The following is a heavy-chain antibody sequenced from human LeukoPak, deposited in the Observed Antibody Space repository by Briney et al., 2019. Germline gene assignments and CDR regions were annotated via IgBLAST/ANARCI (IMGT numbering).Heavy chain of an antibody. CDR2: INHSGST. CDR1: GGSFSGYY. D-gene: IGHD6-19*01. V-gene: IGHV4-34*01. J-gene: IGHJ4*02. CDR3: ARGRAVAGIRY. Sequence: SETLSLTCAVYGGSFSGYYWSWIRQPPGKGLEWIGEINHSGSTNYNPSLKSRVTISVDTSKNQFSLKLSSVTAADAAVYYCARGRAVAGIRYWGQGTLVTVSS.